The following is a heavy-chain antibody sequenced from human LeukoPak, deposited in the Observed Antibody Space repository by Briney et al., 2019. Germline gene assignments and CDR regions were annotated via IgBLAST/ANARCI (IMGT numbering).Heavy chain of an antibody. CDR2: ITRDSIYT. Sequence: GGSLRLSCAASGFTFSSYEMNWVRQTPGKGLEWVSSITRDSIYTFYADSVKGRFTISRDNAKNSLYLQMNSLRAEDTAVYYCAELGITMIGGVWGKGTTVTISS. J-gene: IGHJ6*04. CDR3: AELGITMIGGV. D-gene: IGHD3-10*02. V-gene: IGHV3-21*01. CDR1: GFTFSSYE.